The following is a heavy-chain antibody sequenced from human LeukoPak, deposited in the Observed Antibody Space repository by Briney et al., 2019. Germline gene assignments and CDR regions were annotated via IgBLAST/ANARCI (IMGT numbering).Heavy chain of an antibody. CDR3: ARVDGNYYDSSGYYPSAFFDY. D-gene: IGHD3-22*01. Sequence: ASVKVSCKASGGTFSSCAISWVRQAPGQGLEWMGGIIPIFGTANYAQKFQGRVTITADKSTSTAYMELSSLRSEDTAVYYCARVDGNYYDSSGYYPSAFFDYWGQGTLVTVSS. V-gene: IGHV1-69*06. CDR1: GGTFSSCA. CDR2: IIPIFGTA. J-gene: IGHJ4*02.